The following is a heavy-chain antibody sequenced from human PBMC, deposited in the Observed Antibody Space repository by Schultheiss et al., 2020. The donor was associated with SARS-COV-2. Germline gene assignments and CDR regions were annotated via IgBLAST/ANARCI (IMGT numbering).Heavy chain of an antibody. Sequence: GGSLRLSCAASGFTFSSYSMNWVRQAPGKGLEWVSSISSSSSYIYYADSVKGRFTISRDNSKNTLYLQMNSLRAEDTAVYYCARGLYCTNGVCPGDYWGQGTLVTVSS. CDR1: GFTFSSYS. J-gene: IGHJ4*02. D-gene: IGHD2-8*01. CDR2: ISSSSSYI. V-gene: IGHV3-21*01. CDR3: ARGLYCTNGVCPGDY.